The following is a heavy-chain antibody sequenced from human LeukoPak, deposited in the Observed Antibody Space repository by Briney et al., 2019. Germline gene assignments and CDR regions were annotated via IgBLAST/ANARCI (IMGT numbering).Heavy chain of an antibody. J-gene: IGHJ5*02. CDR1: GFTFSSYW. V-gene: IGHV3-7*01. CDR2: IKQDGSEK. Sequence: GGSLRLSCAASGFTFSSYWMSWVRQAPGKGLEWVANIKQDGSEKYYVDSVKGRFTISRDNAKNSLYLQMNSLRAEDTAMYCCASSGWYSTPNWFDPWGQGTLVIVSS. CDR3: ASSGWYSTPNWFDP. D-gene: IGHD6-19*01.